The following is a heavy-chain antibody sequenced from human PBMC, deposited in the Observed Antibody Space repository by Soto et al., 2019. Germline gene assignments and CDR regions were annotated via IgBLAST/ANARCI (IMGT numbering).Heavy chain of an antibody. Sequence: GGSLRLSCAASGFTVSSNYMSWVRQAPGKGLEWVSVIYSGGSTYYADSVKGRFTISRDNSKNTLYLQMNSLRAEDTAVYYCASPGYSSGWSFDYWGQGTLVTVSS. CDR2: IYSGGST. CDR1: GFTVSSNY. V-gene: IGHV3-66*01. J-gene: IGHJ4*02. CDR3: ASPGYSSGWSFDY. D-gene: IGHD6-19*01.